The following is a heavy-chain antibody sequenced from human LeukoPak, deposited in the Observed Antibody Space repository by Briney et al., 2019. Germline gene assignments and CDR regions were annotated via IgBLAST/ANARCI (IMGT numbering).Heavy chain of an antibody. V-gene: IGHV3-66*01. J-gene: IGHJ4*02. CDR1: GFTVSSNY. Sequence: QPGGPLRLSCAASGFTVSSNYMSWVRQAPGKGLEGVSVIYSCGCTYYADSVKGRFTISRDNSKNTLYLQMNSLRAEDTAVYYCARDGLYSTELYYFDYWGQGTLVTVSS. D-gene: IGHD2-2*02. CDR3: ARDGLYSTELYYFDY. CDR2: IYSCGCT.